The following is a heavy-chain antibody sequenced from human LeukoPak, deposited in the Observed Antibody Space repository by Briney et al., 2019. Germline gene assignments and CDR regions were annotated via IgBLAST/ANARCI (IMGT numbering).Heavy chain of an antibody. CDR3: ARGGTYVWGSYRYIGAFDI. D-gene: IGHD3-16*02. J-gene: IGHJ3*02. V-gene: IGHV1-18*01. CDR1: GYTFTSYG. Sequence: GASVKVSCKASGYTFTSYGISWVRQAPGQGLEWMGWISAYNGNTNYAQKLQGRVTMTTDTSTSTAYMELRSLRSDDTAVYYCARGGTYVWGSYRYIGAFDIWGQGTMVTVSS. CDR2: ISAYNGNT.